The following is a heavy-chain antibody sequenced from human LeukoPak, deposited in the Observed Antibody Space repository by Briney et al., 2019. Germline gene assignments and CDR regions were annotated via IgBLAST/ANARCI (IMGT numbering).Heavy chain of an antibody. Sequence: PGGSLRLSCAASGFTFSNYAMSWVRQAPGKGLEWVSTINSGSGGTYYADSVKGRFTISRDNSKSTLYLQMNSLRAEDTVMYYCAKDRGRAIFGVVIIVWYFDFWGQGTLVTVSS. CDR3: AKDRGRAIFGVVIIVWYFDF. CDR2: INSGSGGT. V-gene: IGHV3-23*01. J-gene: IGHJ4*02. D-gene: IGHD3-3*01. CDR1: GFTFSNYA.